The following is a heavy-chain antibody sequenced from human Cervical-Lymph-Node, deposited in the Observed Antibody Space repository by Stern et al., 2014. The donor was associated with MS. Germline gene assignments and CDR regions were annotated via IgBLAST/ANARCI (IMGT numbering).Heavy chain of an antibody. CDR3: AKVGKRWLQLSSYYDY. D-gene: IGHD5-24*01. J-gene: IGHJ4*02. V-gene: IGHV3-9*01. Sequence: MQLVQSGGGLVQPGRSLRLSCVASGFTFDDYAMHWVRQTPGKGLEWVSGISWNSATIGYADSVKGRFTISRDNAKNFLYLQMNSLRAEDTAFYYCAKVGKRWLQLSSYYDYWGQGTLVTVSS. CDR2: ISWNSATI. CDR1: GFTFDDYA.